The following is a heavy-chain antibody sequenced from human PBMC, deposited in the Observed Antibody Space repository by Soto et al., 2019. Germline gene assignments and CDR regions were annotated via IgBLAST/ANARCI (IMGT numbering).Heavy chain of an antibody. V-gene: IGHV4-59*01. CDR1: GDSIGSFY. J-gene: IGHJ4*02. Sequence: QVQLQESGPGLVKPSETLSLTCTVSGDSIGSFYWTWIRQPPGKGLEWIGYFYDSGSTHYNPSLKSRVTMSEDTSKNQFSLKLSSVTAADTAGYYCARSCPDGCSGAACYQDYWGEGTLVTVSS. D-gene: IGHD2-15*01. CDR2: FYDSGST. CDR3: ARSCPDGCSGAACYQDY.